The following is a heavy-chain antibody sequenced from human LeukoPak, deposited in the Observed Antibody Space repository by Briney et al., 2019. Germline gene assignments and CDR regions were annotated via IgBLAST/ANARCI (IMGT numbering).Heavy chain of an antibody. CDR3: ATAIEFFGGNSGFDY. Sequence: ASVKVSCKVSGYTLTELSMHWVRQAPGKGLEWMGGFDPEDGETIYAQKFQGRVTMTEDTSTDTAYMELSSLRSEDTAVYYCATAIEFFGGNSGFDYWGQGTLVTVSS. CDR1: GYTLTELS. D-gene: IGHD4-23*01. CDR2: FDPEDGET. J-gene: IGHJ4*02. V-gene: IGHV1-24*01.